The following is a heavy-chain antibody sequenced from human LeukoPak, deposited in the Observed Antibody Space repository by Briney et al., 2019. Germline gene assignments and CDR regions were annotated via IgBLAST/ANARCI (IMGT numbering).Heavy chain of an antibody. CDR1: GDSVSTNSAA. D-gene: IGHD3-10*01. CDR2: TYYRSKWYS. J-gene: IGHJ4*02. CDR3: ARDMGALNV. V-gene: IGHV6-1*01. Sequence: SQTLSLTCAISGDSVSTNSAAWNWIRQSPSRGLEWLGRTYYRSKWYSDYGTSVKSRITINPDTSRNQFSLHLNSVTPEDTAVYYCARDMGALNVWGQGTMVTVSS.